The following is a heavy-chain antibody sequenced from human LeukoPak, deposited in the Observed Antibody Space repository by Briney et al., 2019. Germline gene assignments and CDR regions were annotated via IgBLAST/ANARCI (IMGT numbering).Heavy chain of an antibody. CDR1: GFTFSSYG. V-gene: IGHV3-30*02. D-gene: IGHD2-21*02. Sequence: GGSLRLSCAASGFTFSSYGMHWVRQAPGKGLEWVAFIRYDESNKYYADSVKGRFTISRDISKNTLYLQMNSLTAEDTAVYYCARDRRGAVTATSDSYYFDYWGQGTLVTVSS. CDR3: ARDRRGAVTATSDSYYFDY. J-gene: IGHJ4*02. CDR2: IRYDESNK.